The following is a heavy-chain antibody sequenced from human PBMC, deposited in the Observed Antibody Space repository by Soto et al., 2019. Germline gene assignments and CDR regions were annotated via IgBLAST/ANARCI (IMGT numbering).Heavy chain of an antibody. Sequence: QVQLVQSGAEVKKPGASVKVSCKASGYTFTSYAMHWVRQAPGQRLEWMGWVNAGDGNTKYSQKFQGRVTITRDTTASTAYMELSSVRSEDTAVYYCARAPVSSGWQRHFDYWDQGTLVTVCS. CDR1: GYTFTSYA. D-gene: IGHD6-19*01. CDR3: ARAPVSSGWQRHFDY. J-gene: IGHJ4*02. CDR2: VNAGDGNT. V-gene: IGHV1-3*01.